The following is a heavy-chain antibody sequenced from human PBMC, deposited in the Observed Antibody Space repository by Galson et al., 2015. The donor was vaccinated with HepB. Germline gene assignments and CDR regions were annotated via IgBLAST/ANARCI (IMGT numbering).Heavy chain of an antibody. Sequence: QSGAEVKKPGESLKISCKASGYTFTSYAMHWVRQAPGQRLEWMGWINAGNGNTKYSQKFQGRVTITRDTSASTAYMELSSLRSEDTAVYYCARADVLRYFDWLKPFDYWGQGTLVTVSS. V-gene: IGHV1-3*01. CDR2: INAGNGNT. CDR3: ARADVLRYFDWLKPFDY. D-gene: IGHD3-9*01. J-gene: IGHJ4*02. CDR1: GYTFTSYA.